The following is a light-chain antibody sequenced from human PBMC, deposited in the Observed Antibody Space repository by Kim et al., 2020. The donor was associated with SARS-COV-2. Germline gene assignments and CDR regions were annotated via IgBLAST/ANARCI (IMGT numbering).Light chain of an antibody. J-gene: IGLJ2*01. V-gene: IGLV2-18*02. CDR1: SSDVGNYNR. Sequence: QSALTQPPSVSGSPGQSVTISCTGTSSDVGNYNRVSWYQKPPGTAPKLIIYEVSHRPSGVPDRFSGSKSGNTAYLTISGLQAEDEADYFCSSYRSTAALFGGGTKLTVL. CDR3: SSYRSTAAL. CDR2: EVS.